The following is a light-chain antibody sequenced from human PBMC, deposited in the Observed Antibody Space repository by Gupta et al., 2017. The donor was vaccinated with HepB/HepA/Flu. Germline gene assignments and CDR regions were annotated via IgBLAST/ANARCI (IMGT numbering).Light chain of an antibody. CDR2: AAS. Sequence: DIQLTQSPSSLSASVGDRVTITCRASQIISSYLNWYQQKPGKAPKVLIYAASSLKSGVPSRFSGSGSGTDFTLTISRLQPEEFATYYCQHRYSTPVTFGQGTKVEIK. J-gene: IGKJ1*01. CDR3: QHRYSTPVT. V-gene: IGKV1-39*01. CDR1: QIISSY.